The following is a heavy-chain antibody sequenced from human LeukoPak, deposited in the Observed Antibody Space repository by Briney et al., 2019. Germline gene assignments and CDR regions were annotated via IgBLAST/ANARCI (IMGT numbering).Heavy chain of an antibody. CDR1: GFTFSNNW. Sequence: GGSLRLSCAASGFTFSNNWMHWVRQAPGKGLVWVSRINGDGSITDYADAVKGRFTISRDNAKNTLYLQMNSLRAEDTAVYYCAQVRVKSSRNVFNMWGQGTMVTVSS. V-gene: IGHV3-74*01. D-gene: IGHD6-13*01. CDR3: AQVRVKSSRNVFNM. CDR2: INGDGSIT. J-gene: IGHJ3*02.